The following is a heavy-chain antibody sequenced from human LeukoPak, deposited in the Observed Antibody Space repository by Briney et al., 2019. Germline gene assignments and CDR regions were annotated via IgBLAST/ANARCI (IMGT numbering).Heavy chain of an antibody. CDR2: IIPIFGTA. D-gene: IGHD3-22*01. V-gene: IGHV1-69*06. CDR1: GGTFSSYA. J-gene: IGHJ6*03. Sequence: GASVKVSCKASGGTFSSYAISWVRQAPGQGLEWMGGIIPIFGTANYAQKFQGRVTITADKSTSTAYMELSSLRSEDTAVYYCARGVYYYDSSGYYIYYYYYYMDVWGKGTTVTISS. CDR3: ARGVYYYDSSGYYIYYYYYYMDV.